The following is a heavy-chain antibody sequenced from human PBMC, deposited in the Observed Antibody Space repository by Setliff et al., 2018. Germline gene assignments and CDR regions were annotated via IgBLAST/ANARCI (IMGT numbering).Heavy chain of an antibody. Sequence: GGSLRLSCVVSGFSFSRHWMSWVRQAPGKGLEWVADIKQDGSTKYYLDSVTGRFTISRDNAKRSLYLQMNGLRADDTGVYYCVRDDADNYDAFDNWGQGTLVTVSS. CDR3: VRDDADNYDAFDN. D-gene: IGHD3-22*01. V-gene: IGHV3-7*01. J-gene: IGHJ3*02. CDR1: GFSFSRHW. CDR2: IKQDGSTK.